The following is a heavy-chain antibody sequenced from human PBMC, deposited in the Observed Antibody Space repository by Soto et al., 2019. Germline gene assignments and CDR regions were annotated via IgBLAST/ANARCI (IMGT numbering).Heavy chain of an antibody. V-gene: IGHV1-46*01. CDR2: INPDGGGT. J-gene: IGHJ6*02. D-gene: IGHD4-4*01. CDR1: GYTFTSYY. CDR3: AVGGNYLSMDV. Sequence: QVQLVQSGAEVKKPGASVKVSCKASGYTFTSYYMHWVRLAPGQGLEWMGIINPDGGGTSYAQQFQGTVIMTRDTSTSTVYMEMSSLISEDTAVSYCAVGGNYLSMDVWGQGTTVTVSS.